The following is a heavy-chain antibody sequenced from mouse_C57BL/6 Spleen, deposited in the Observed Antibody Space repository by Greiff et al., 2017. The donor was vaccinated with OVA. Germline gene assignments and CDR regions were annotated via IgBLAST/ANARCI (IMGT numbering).Heavy chain of an antibody. CDR3: AREDPGGAMDY. CDR2: ISNLAYSI. J-gene: IGHJ4*01. Sequence: EVNLVESGGGLVQPGGSLKLSCAASGFTFSDYGMAWVRQAPRKGPEWVAFISNLAYSIYYADTVTGRFTISRENAKNTLYLEMSSLMSEDTAMYYCAREDPGGAMDYWGQGTSVTVSS. CDR1: GFTFSDYG. V-gene: IGHV5-15*01.